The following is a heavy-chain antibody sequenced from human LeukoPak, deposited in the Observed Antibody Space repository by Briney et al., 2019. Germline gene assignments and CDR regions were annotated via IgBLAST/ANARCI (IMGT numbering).Heavy chain of an antibody. CDR1: GFTFSSYS. V-gene: IGHV3-21*01. J-gene: IGHJ4*02. CDR2: ISSSSSYI. Sequence: GGSLRLSCAASGFTFSSYSMNWVRQAPGKGLEWVSSISSSSSYIYYADSVKGRFTISRDNAKNSLYLQMNSLRAEDTAVHYCARGYIPTTGSPGYWGQGTLVTVSS. CDR3: ARGYIPTTGSPGY. D-gene: IGHD2-8*02.